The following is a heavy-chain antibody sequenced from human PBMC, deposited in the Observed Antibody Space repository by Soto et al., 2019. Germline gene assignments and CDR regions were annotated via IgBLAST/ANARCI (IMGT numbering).Heavy chain of an antibody. CDR3: AGAYCGGDCYSVTWFDP. CDR1: GITFSSYS. J-gene: IGHJ5*02. D-gene: IGHD2-21*02. CDR2: ISSSSSYI. Sequence: EVQLVESGGGLVKPGGSLRLSCAASGITFSSYSMNWVRQAPGKGLEWVSSISSSSSYIYYADSVKGRFTISRDNAKNSLYLQMNSLRAEDTAVYYCAGAYCGGDCYSVTWFDPWGQGTLVTVSS. V-gene: IGHV3-21*01.